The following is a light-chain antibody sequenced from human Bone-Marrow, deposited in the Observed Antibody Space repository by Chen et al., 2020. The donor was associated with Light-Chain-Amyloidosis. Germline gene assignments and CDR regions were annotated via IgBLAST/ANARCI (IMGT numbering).Light chain of an antibody. Sequence: QSALTQPASVSGSPGQSITISCPGTSSDVGSYDFVSWYQQHAGKAPKLMIYEVTKRPSGVSNRFSGSKSGNTASLTISGLQAEDEADYYCCSYAGSPLYVFGTWTKVSVL. CDR2: EVT. CDR1: SSDVGSYDF. J-gene: IGLJ1*01. V-gene: IGLV2-23*02. CDR3: CSYAGSPLYV.